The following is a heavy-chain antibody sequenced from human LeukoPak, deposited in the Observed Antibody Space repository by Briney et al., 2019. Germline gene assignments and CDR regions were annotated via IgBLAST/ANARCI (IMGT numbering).Heavy chain of an antibody. D-gene: IGHD1-26*01. CDR1: GGSISSSSYY. CDR3: ARHPKWELLPVY. Sequence: PSETLSLTCTVSGGSISSSSYYWGWIRQPPGKGLEWIGSIYYSGSTYYNPSLKSRVTISVDTSKNQFSLKLSSVTAADTAVYYCARHPKWELLPVYWGQGTLVTVSS. V-gene: IGHV4-39*01. J-gene: IGHJ4*02. CDR2: IYYSGST.